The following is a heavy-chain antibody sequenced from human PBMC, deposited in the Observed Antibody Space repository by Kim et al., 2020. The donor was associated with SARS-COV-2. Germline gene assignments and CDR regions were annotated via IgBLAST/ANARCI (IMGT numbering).Heavy chain of an antibody. V-gene: IGHV4-31*03. D-gene: IGHD3-10*01. Sequence: SETLSLTCTVSGGSISSGGYYWSWIRQHPGKGLEWIGYIYDSGSTYHNTSLKSRVTISVDTSKNQFSLKLSSVTAADTAVYYCARGSYYYGSGNDYWGQGTLVTVSS. CDR3: ARGSYYYGSGNDY. J-gene: IGHJ4*02. CDR1: GGSISSGGYY. CDR2: IYDSGST.